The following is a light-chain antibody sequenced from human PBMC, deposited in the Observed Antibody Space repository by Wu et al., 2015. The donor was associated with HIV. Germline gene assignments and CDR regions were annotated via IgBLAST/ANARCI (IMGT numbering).Light chain of an antibody. V-gene: IGKV1-8*01. CDR2: AAS. Sequence: IRMIQSPSSLSASTGDRVTISCRASQAIYNYLAWYQQKPGKAPKLLMSAASILQSGVPSRFNGSGSGTHFTLTISTLQPEDFATYYCQQTYSTPKTFGQGTKVEIK. J-gene: IGKJ1*01. CDR1: QAIYNY. CDR3: QQTYSTPKT.